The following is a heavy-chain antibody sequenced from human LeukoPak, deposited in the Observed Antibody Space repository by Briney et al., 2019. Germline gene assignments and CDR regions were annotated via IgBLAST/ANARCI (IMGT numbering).Heavy chain of an antibody. CDR1: GGSISSGGYY. CDR2: IYYSGST. Sequence: SETLSLTCTVSGGSISSGGYYWSWIRQHPGKGLEWIGYIYYSGSTYYNPSLKSRVTISVDTSKNQFSLKLSSVTAADMAVYYCARDKVGYFNYYGMDVWGQGTTVTVSS. CDR3: ARDKVGYFNYYGMDV. V-gene: IGHV4-31*03. J-gene: IGHJ6*02.